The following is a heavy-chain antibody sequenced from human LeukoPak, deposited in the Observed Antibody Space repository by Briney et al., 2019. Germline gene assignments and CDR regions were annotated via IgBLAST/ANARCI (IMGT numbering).Heavy chain of an antibody. CDR1: GGTFSSYT. J-gene: IGHJ6*02. D-gene: IGHD3-22*01. CDR2: IIPILGIA. V-gene: IGHV1-69*02. Sequence: PGDSVKVSCKASGGTFSSYTISWVRQTPGQGLEWMGRIIPILGIANYAQKFQGRVTITADKSTSTAYMELSSLRSEDTAVYYCARGEYYYDSSGPEGYYYYYGMDVWGQGTTVTVSS. CDR3: ARGEYYYDSSGPEGYYYYYGMDV.